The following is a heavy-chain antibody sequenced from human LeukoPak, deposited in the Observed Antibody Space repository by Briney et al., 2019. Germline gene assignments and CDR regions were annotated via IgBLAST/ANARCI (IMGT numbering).Heavy chain of an antibody. CDR3: ARDTNFFGVVSPKPMVIAAANYMDV. V-gene: IGHV3-7*01. D-gene: IGHD3-3*01. CDR2: IKQDGSEK. J-gene: IGHJ6*03. Sequence: PGGSLRLSCAASGFTFSSYWMSWVRQAPGKGLEWVANIKQDGSEKYYVDSVKGRFTISRDNAKNSLYLQMNSLRAEDTAVYYCARDTNFFGVVSPKPMVIAAANYMDVWGKGTTVTVSS. CDR1: GFTFSSYW.